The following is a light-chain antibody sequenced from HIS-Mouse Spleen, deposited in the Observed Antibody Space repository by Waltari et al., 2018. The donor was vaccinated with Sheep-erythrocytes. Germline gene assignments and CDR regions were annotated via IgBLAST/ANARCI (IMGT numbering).Light chain of an antibody. CDR3: CSYAGSYNHV. J-gene: IGLJ1*01. CDR1: SSDVGGYNY. Sequence: QSALTQPRSVSGSPGQSVTISCTGTSSDVGGYNYVSWYQQHPGKAPKLRIYEVSKRPSGVPDRVSGSKSGNTASLTISGLQAEDEADYYCCSYAGSYNHVFATGTKVTVL. V-gene: IGLV2-11*01. CDR2: EVS.